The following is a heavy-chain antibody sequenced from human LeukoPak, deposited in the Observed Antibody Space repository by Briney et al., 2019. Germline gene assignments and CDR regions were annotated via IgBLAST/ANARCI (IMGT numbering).Heavy chain of an antibody. V-gene: IGHV4-39*01. J-gene: IGHJ5*02. Sequence: SETLSLTCTVSGGSISSSSYYWGWIRQPPGKGLEWIGSIYYSGSTYYNPSLKSRVTISVDTSKNQFSLKLSSVTAADTAVYYCARHRIKYYYDSSGYSPNWFDPWGQGTLVTVSS. CDR2: IYYSGST. CDR1: GGSISSSSYY. CDR3: ARHRIKYYYDSSGYSPNWFDP. D-gene: IGHD3-22*01.